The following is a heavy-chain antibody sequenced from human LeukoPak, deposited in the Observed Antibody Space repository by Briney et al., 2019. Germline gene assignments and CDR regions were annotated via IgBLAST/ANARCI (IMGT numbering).Heavy chain of an antibody. V-gene: IGHV4-38-2*02. J-gene: IGHJ4*02. Sequence: PSETLSLTCTVSGYSISTSYYWGWIRQPPGKGLEWIGSIYHSGNTYYNPSLKSRVTISVDTSKNQFSLKLSSVTAADTAVYYCARATDYGGNLDYWGQGTLVTVSS. D-gene: IGHD4-23*01. CDR2: IYHSGNT. CDR3: ARATDYGGNLDY. CDR1: GYSISTSYY.